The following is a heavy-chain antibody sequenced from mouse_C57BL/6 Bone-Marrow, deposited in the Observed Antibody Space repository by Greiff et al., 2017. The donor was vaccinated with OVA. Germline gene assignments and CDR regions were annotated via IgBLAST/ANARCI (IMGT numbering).Heavy chain of an antibody. CDR2: IDPENGDT. CDR1: GFNIKDDY. CDR3: TTTPISWYFDV. V-gene: IGHV14-4*01. J-gene: IGHJ1*03. Sequence: EVKLMESGAELVRPGASVKLSCTASGFNIKDDYMHWVKQRPEQGLEWIGWIDPENGDTEYASKFQGKATITADTSSNTAYLQLSSLTSEDTAVYYCTTTPISWYFDVWGTGTTVTVSS.